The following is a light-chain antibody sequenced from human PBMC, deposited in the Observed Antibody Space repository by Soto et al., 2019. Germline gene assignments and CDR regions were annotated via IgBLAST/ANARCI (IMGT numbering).Light chain of an antibody. V-gene: IGKV1-8*01. CDR2: VAT. Sequence: AIRMTQSPSSFSASTGDRVTITCRASRDISSYLAWYEQKPGKAPNLPIYVATTLQIGVPSRFSGSGSGKKFTLTIAGLEPDDFGTYFCPPYGTFSGTFGPGTKVDI. CDR1: RDISSY. J-gene: IGKJ1*01. CDR3: PPYGTFSGT.